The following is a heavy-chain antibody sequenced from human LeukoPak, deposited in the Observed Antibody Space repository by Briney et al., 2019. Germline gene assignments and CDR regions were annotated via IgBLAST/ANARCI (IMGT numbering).Heavy chain of an antibody. CDR2: IYYSGST. CDR1: GGSTSSSSYY. D-gene: IGHD4-17*01. V-gene: IGHV4-39*01. J-gene: IGHJ5*02. CDR3: ARQSDYGDYGYVWFDP. Sequence: SETLSLTCTVSGGSTSSSSYYWGWIRQPPGKGLEWIGSIYYSGSTYYNPSLKSRVTISVDTSKNQFSLKLSSVTAADTAVYYCARQSDYGDYGYVWFDPWGQGTLVTVSS.